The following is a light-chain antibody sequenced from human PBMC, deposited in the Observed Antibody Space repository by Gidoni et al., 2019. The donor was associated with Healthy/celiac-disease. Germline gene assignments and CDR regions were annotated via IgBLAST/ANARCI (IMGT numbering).Light chain of an antibody. CDR2: WAS. J-gene: IGKJ4*01. CDR1: QSVLYSSNNKNY. Sequence: DIVMTQSPDSLAVSLGERATSNCKSSQSVLYSSNNKNYLAWYQQKPGQPPKLLIYWASTRESGVPARFSGSGSGTVFTLTISGLQAEDVAVYYCQQYYSTPLTFGGGTKVEIK. CDR3: QQYYSTPLT. V-gene: IGKV4-1*01.